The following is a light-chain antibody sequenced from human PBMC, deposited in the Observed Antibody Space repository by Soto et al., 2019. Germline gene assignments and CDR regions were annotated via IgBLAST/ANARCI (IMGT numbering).Light chain of an antibody. CDR1: QDVISSY. CDR3: QQYGSSPIT. J-gene: IGKJ5*01. V-gene: IGKV3-20*01. Sequence: EIVLTQSPVTLSVSPGERVTLSCRASQDVISSYLAWYQQRRGQAPRLLIYGSSSRATGIPDRFSGSGSGTDFTLTISRLEPEDFAVYYCQQYGSSPITFGQGTRLEIK. CDR2: GSS.